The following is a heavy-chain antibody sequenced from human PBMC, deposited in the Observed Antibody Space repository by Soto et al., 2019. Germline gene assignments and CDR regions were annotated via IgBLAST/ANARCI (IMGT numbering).Heavy chain of an antibody. V-gene: IGHV6-1*01. CDR1: VDSVSSNPAA. J-gene: IGHJ4*02. D-gene: IGHD6-19*01. CDR3: ARGVAGSGFDL. Sequence: PSQTLSLTFAISVDSVSSNPAAWNWIRSSPSRGLEWLGRTYYSSNWRHDYAVSVKSRITVSPDTSKNHFSLQLNSVTPDDTAVYYCARGVAGSGFDLWGQGTLVTVSS. CDR2: TYYSSNWRH.